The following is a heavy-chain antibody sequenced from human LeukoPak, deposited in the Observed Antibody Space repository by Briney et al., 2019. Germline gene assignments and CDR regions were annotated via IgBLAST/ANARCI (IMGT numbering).Heavy chain of an antibody. CDR1: GFTFSSYW. CDR2: INQEGSEK. V-gene: IGHV3-7*01. J-gene: IGHJ4*02. D-gene: IGHD2-2*01. Sequence: GGSLILSCAASGFTFSSYWMSWVRQAPGKGLECVANINQEGSEKSYVDSVRGRFTISRDNAKNSVYLQMNSLRVEDTAVYYCARDGAFCSSTRCHGNDYWGQGSLVTVSS. CDR3: ARDGAFCSSTRCHGNDY.